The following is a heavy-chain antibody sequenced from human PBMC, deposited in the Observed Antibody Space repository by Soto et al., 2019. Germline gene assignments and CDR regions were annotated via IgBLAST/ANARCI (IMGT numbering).Heavy chain of an antibody. J-gene: IGHJ4*02. CDR2: INHSGST. D-gene: IGHD3-16*02. V-gene: IGHV4-34*01. CDR1: GGSFSGYY. Sequence: SETLSLTCAVYGGSFSGYYWSWIRQPPGKGLEWIGEINHSGSTNYNPSLKSRVTISVDTSKNQLSLKLSSVTAADTAVYYCARGKLSDYVWGSYRYHFDYWGQGTVVTVSS. CDR3: ARGKLSDYVWGSYRYHFDY.